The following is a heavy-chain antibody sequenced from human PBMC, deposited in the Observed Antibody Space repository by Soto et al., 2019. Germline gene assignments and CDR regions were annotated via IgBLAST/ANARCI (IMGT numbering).Heavy chain of an antibody. CDR3: ARENYGGNSLYYYYGMDV. CDR1: GFTFSSYA. CDR2: ISYDGSNK. V-gene: IGHV3-30-3*01. D-gene: IGHD4-17*01. J-gene: IGHJ6*02. Sequence: QVQLVESGGGVGQPGRSLRLSCAASGFTFSSYAMHWVRQAPGKGLERVAVISYDGSNKYYADSVKGRFTISRDNSKNTMYLQMNSLRAEDTAVYYCARENYGGNSLYYYYGMDVWGQGTTVTVSS.